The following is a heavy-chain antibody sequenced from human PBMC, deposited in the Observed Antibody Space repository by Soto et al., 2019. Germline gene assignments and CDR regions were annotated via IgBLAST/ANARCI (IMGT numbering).Heavy chain of an antibody. J-gene: IGHJ3*01. D-gene: IGHD3-9*01. CDR3: ARSPGGYYID. CDR2: INTDGSST. Sequence: EAQLVESGGGLVQPGGSLRLSCADSGFSFGSYWMHWVRQGPGKGLVWVARINTDGSSTNYADSVKGRFTISRDNAKNTLYLQMNSLRAEDTAVYYCARSPGGYYIDWGQGPMVTVSS. CDR1: GFSFGSYW. V-gene: IGHV3-74*01.